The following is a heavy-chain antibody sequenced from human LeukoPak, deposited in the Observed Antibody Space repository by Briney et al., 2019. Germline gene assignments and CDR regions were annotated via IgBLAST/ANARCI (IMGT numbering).Heavy chain of an antibody. J-gene: IGHJ4*02. CDR2: IYYSGST. Sequence: KPSETLSLTCTVSGGSINSYYWSWIRQPPGKGLEWIGYIYYSGSTNYNPSLKSRVTISVDTSKNQFSLKLSSVTAADTAVYYCALAPYDSSGYFDYWGQGTLVTVSS. D-gene: IGHD3-22*01. V-gene: IGHV4-59*01. CDR3: ALAPYDSSGYFDY. CDR1: GGSINSYY.